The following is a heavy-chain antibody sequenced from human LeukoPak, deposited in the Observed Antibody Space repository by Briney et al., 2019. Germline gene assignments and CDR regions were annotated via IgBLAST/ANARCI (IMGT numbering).Heavy chain of an antibody. CDR3: AKDLAVAGLY. D-gene: IGHD6-19*01. V-gene: IGHV3-23*01. CDR1: GFTFSNYA. Sequence: PGGSLRLSCAASGFTFSNYAMSWVRQAPGKGLEWVSTIRTSGDNTYCADSVKGRFTISRDNSKNTLYLQMISLRAEDTALYYCAKDLAVAGLYWGQGTLVTVSS. CDR2: IRTSGDNT. J-gene: IGHJ4*02.